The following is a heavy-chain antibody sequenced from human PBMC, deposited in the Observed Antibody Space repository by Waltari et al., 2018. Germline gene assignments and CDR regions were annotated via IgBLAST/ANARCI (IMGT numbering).Heavy chain of an antibody. CDR3: AREGGYNWKGLDY. CDR1: GFTFSSYS. J-gene: IGHJ4*02. D-gene: IGHD1-20*01. V-gene: IGHV3-21*01. Sequence: EVQLVESGGGLVKPGASLRLSCAASGFTFSSYSMNWVRQAPGKGLEWVSSISSSSSYIYYADSVKGRFTISRDNAKNSLYLQMNSLRAEDTAVYYCAREGGYNWKGLDYWGQGTLVTVSS. CDR2: ISSSSSYI.